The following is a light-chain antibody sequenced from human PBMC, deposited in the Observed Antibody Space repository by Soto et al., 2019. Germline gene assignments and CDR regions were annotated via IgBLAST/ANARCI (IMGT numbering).Light chain of an antibody. CDR1: SSDVGSYNL. Sequence: QSLLTQPASVSWSPGQSITISCTGTSSDVGSYNLVSWYQQHPGKAPKLMIYEVSKRPSGVSNRFSGSKSGNTASLTISGLQAEDEADYYCCSYAGSSTFYVFGTGTKVTVL. CDR2: EVS. J-gene: IGLJ1*01. V-gene: IGLV2-23*02. CDR3: CSYAGSSTFYV.